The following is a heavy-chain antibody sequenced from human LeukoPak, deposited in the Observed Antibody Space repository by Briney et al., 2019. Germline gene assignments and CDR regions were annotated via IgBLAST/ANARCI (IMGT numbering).Heavy chain of an antibody. CDR1: GFTVSSNS. J-gene: IGHJ4*02. CDR2: IYSDNT. Sequence: GGSLRLSCTVSGFTVSSNSMSWVRQAPGKGLEWVSFIYSDNTHYSDSVKGRFTISRDNSKNTLYLQMNSLRAEDTAVYYCARDRGSLAVSDLRTSDYWGQGTLVTVSS. D-gene: IGHD6-19*01. CDR3: ARDRGSLAVSDLRTSDY. V-gene: IGHV3-53*01.